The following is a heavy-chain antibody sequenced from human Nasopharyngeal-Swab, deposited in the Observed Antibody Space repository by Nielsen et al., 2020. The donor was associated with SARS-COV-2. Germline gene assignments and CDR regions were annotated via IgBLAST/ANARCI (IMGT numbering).Heavy chain of an antibody. CDR1: GFTFSSYA. V-gene: IGHV3-30-3*01. Sequence: GGSLRLSCAAPGFTFSSYAMHWVRQAPGRGLEWVAVISYDGSNKYYADSVKGRFTISRDNSKNTLYLQMNSLRGEDTAVYYCARGRGGSYFSYFEYWGQGTLVTVSS. CDR2: ISYDGSNK. CDR3: ARGRGGSYFSYFEY. D-gene: IGHD1-26*01. J-gene: IGHJ4*02.